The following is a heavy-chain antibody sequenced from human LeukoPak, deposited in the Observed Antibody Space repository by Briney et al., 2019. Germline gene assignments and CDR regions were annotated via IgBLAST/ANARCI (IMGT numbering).Heavy chain of an antibody. D-gene: IGHD4-11*01. CDR1: GGTFSSYA. V-gene: IGHV1-69*04. J-gene: IGHJ4*02. CDR3: ARNLPYDYSNYSHY. CDR2: IIPILGIA. Sequence: ASMKVSCKASGGTFSSYAISWVRQAPGQGLEWMGRIIPILGIANYAQKFQGRVTITADKSTSTAYIELSSLRSEDTAVYYCARNLPYDYSNYSHYWGQGTLVTVSS.